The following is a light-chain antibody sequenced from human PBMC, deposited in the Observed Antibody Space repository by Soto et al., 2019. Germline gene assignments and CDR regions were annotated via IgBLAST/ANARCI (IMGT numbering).Light chain of an antibody. J-gene: IGKJ1*01. V-gene: IGKV3-20*01. Sequence: EIVLTQSPGTLSLSPGERATLSCRASQSVSSSYLAWDQQKPGQAPRLLIYGASSRATGITDRFSGSGSGTDFALTISRLEPEDFDVYYCQQYGSSPRTFGQGTKVEIK. CDR3: QQYGSSPRT. CDR1: QSVSSSY. CDR2: GAS.